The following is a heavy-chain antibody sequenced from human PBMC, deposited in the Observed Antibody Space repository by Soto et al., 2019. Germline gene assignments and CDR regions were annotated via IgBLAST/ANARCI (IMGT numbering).Heavy chain of an antibody. D-gene: IGHD4-17*01. CDR2: INAGNGNT. CDR3: ARGGVALVTTKMLY. J-gene: IGHJ4*02. CDR1: GYTFTTYA. Sequence: GASVKVSCKASGYTFTTYAIHCVRQAPGQRLEWMGWINAGNGNTKYSQNFQGRVTITRDTSASTAYMELSSLRSENTAVYYCARGGVALVTTKMLYWGQGTLVTVSS. V-gene: IGHV1-3*01.